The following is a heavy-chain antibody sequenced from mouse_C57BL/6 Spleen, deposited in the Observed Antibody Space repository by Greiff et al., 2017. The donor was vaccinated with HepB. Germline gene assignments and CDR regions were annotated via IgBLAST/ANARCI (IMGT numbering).Heavy chain of an antibody. J-gene: IGHJ4*01. D-gene: IGHD1-1*01. CDR2: IDPSDSYT. Sequence: QVQLKQPGAELVMPGASVKLSCKASGYTLPSYWMHWVKQRPGQGLEWIGEIDPSDSYTNYNQKFKGKSTLTVDKSSSTAYMQLSSLTSEDSAVYYCASSTTVALDAMDYWGQGTSVTVSS. CDR3: ASSTTVALDAMDY. V-gene: IGHV1-69*01. CDR1: GYTLPSYW.